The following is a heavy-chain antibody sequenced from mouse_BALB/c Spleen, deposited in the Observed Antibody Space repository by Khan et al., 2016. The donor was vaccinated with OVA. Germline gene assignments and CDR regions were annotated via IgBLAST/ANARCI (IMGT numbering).Heavy chain of an antibody. J-gene: IGHJ4*01. V-gene: IGHV14-3*02. CDR3: ARGGSSYAMDY. Sequence: VQLKQSGAELVKPGASVKLSCTASGFNIKDTYVHWVNQRPEQGLEWIGRIDPANGNTKYDPKFQGKATITADTSSNTAYLHPRSLTSEDTAVYYCARGGSSYAMDYWGQGTSVTVSS. CDR2: IDPANGNT. CDR1: GFNIKDTY.